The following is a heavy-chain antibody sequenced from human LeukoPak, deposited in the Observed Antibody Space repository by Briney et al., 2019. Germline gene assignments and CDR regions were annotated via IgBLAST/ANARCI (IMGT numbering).Heavy chain of an antibody. V-gene: IGHV3-53*01. CDR2: IYSNERT. CDR1: GLTDSSNY. CDR3: ARFSGRSLADNWCDP. J-gene: IGHJ5*02. D-gene: IGHD1-26*01. Sequence: GRYPRLSSAASGLTDSSNYMSPVRHTPGAGLEWGSVIYSNERTYYADSVKGRFTFSRNNSKNPLYLQMNRLRAEDTAVYYCARFSGRSLADNWCDPWGQGTLVTVSS.